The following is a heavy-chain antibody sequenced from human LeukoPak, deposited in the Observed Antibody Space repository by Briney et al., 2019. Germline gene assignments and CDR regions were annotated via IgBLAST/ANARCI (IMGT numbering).Heavy chain of an antibody. V-gene: IGHV3-30-3*01. CDR2: ISYDGSNK. Sequence: GGSLRLSCAASGFTFSSYAMHWDRQAPGKGLEWVAVISYDGSNKYYADSVKGRFTISRDNSKNTLYLQMNSLRAEDTAVYYCAAVPPHYYYGMDVWGQGTTVTVSS. D-gene: IGHD2-2*01. J-gene: IGHJ6*02. CDR3: AAVPPHYYYGMDV. CDR1: GFTFSSYA.